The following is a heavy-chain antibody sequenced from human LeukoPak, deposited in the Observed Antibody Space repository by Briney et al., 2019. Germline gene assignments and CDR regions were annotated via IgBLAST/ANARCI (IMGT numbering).Heavy chain of an antibody. CDR1: GGSISSSNW. D-gene: IGHD3-10*01. CDR3: ARQSSRDWFDP. V-gene: IGHV4-4*02. CDR2: IYYSGST. J-gene: IGHJ5*02. Sequence: SGTLSLTCAVSGGSISSSNWWSWVRQPPGKGLEWIGSIYYSGSTYYNPSLKSRVTISVGTSKNQFSLKLSSVTAADTAVYYCARQSSRDWFDPWGQGTLVTVSS.